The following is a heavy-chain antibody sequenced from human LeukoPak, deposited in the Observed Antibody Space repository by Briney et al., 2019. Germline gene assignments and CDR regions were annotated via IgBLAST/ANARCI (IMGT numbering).Heavy chain of an antibody. V-gene: IGHV1-2*06. CDR1: GYTFTGYY. J-gene: IGHJ4*02. D-gene: IGHD3-22*01. CDR3: ARVTYYDSSGAIDY. CDR2: INPNSGGT. Sequence: ASVKVSCKASGYTFTGYYMHWVRQAPGQGLEWMGRINPNSGGTNYAQKFQGRVTMTRDTSISTAYMELSGLRSDDTAVYYCARVTYYDSSGAIDYWGQGTLVTVSS.